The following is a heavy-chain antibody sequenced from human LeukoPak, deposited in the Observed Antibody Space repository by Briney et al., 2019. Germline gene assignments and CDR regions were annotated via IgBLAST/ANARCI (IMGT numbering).Heavy chain of an antibody. CDR1: GYSFTSYW. V-gene: IGHV5-51*01. Sequence: RRGESLKISCKGSGYSFTSYWIGWVRQRPGKGLEWMGIIYPGDSDTRYSPSFQSQVTISADKPISTAYLQWSSLKASDTAMYYCAREGSGWKAYHYYYMDVWGKGTTVTVSS. CDR3: AREGSGWKAYHYYYMDV. D-gene: IGHD6-19*01. J-gene: IGHJ6*03. CDR2: IYPGDSDT.